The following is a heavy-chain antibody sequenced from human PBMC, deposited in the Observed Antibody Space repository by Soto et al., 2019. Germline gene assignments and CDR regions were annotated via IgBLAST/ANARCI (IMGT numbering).Heavy chain of an antibody. CDR3: ARVRYSSRYLGFFDY. V-gene: IGHV4-59*01. CDR2: IHHSGGS. Sequence: SETLSLTCTVSGDSIISSYWSWIRQPPGKGLQWLGYIHHSGGSNYNPSLLGRITMSADTSNNQFSLRLTSVTAADTALYFCARVRYSSRYLGFFDYWGQGALVTVPS. D-gene: IGHD5-18*01. CDR1: GDSIISSY. J-gene: IGHJ4*02.